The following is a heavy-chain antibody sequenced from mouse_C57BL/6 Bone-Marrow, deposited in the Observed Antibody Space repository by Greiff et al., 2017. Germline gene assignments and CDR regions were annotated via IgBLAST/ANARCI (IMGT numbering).Heavy chain of an antibody. CDR3: ARGLGPLRYYFDY. J-gene: IGHJ2*01. CDR2: IDPEDGET. Sequence: EVQLQQSGAELVKPGASVKLSCTASGFYIKDYYMHWVMQRPEQGLEWIGRIDPEDGETKYAPKFQGKATITADTSSNTAYLQLSSLTSEDTAVYYCARGLGPLRYYFDYWGQGTTLTVSS. V-gene: IGHV14-2*01. CDR1: GFYIKDYY. D-gene: IGHD1-1*01.